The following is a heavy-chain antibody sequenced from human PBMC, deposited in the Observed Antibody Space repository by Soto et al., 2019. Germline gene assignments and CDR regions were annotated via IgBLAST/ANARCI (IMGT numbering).Heavy chain of an antibody. J-gene: IGHJ3*02. D-gene: IGHD3-22*01. CDR2: IKSKTDGGTT. CDR3: TTELRYYYDSRGHDAFDI. Sequence: PGGSLRLSCAASGFTFSNAWMSWVRQAPGKGLEWVGRIKSKTDGGTTDYAAPVKGRFTISRDDSKNTLYLQMNSLKTEDTAVYYCTTELRYYYDSRGHDAFDIWGQGTMVTVSS. CDR1: GFTFSNAW. V-gene: IGHV3-15*01.